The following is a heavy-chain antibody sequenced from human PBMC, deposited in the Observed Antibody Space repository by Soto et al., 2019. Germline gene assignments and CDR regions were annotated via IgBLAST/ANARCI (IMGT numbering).Heavy chain of an antibody. CDR2: ISGGGDTT. J-gene: IGHJ4*02. CDR1: GSTFNNYA. D-gene: IGHD3-10*01. V-gene: IGHV3-23*01. CDR3: AKGRGGSGSLPPRVDF. Sequence: EVQLLESGGGLVQPGGSLRLSCAASGSTFNNYAMTWVRQAPGKGLEWVSAISGGGDTTSYADSVKGRFTVSRAGSKNTLYLQMSSLRAEDTALYYCAKGRGGSGSLPPRVDFWGQGTLVTVSS.